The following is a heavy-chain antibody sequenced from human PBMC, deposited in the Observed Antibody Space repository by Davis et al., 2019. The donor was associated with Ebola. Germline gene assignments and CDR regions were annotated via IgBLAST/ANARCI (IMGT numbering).Heavy chain of an antibody. D-gene: IGHD2-21*02. CDR3: AREPIVVVTATYYYYGMDV. CDR1: GYTFTSYY. J-gene: IGHJ6*02. CDR2: INPSGGST. Sequence: ASVKVSCKASGYTFTSYYMHWVRQAPGQGLEWMGIINPSGGSTSYAQKFQGRVTMTRDTSTSTVYMELSSLRSEDTAVYYCAREPIVVVTATYYYYGMDVWGQGTTITVSS. V-gene: IGHV1-46*03.